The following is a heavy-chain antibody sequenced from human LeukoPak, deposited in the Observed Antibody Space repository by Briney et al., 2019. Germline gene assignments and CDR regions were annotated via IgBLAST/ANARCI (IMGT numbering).Heavy chain of an antibody. CDR3: ARGAAANCSGGSCYQIYYYYYYMDV. CDR1: GGTFSSYA. J-gene: IGHJ6*03. Sequence: ASVKVSCKXSGGTFSSYAISWVRQAPGQGLEWMGGIIPIFGTANYSQKFQGRVTITADESTSTAYMELSSLRSEDTAVYYCARGAAANCSGGSCYQIYYYYYYMDVWGKGTTVTVSS. CDR2: IIPIFGTA. D-gene: IGHD2-15*01. V-gene: IGHV1-69*13.